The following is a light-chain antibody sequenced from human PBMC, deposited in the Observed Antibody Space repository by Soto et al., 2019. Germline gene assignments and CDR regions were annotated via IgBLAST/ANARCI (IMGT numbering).Light chain of an antibody. J-gene: IGLJ1*01. CDR2: EIS. CDR3: CSYSRSTTFV. V-gene: IGLV2-23*02. CDR1: SSDVGSYTL. Sequence: XSVLAQPASVSGSPGQSITISCTGNSSDVGSYTLVSWYQQHPGKAPKLKIYEISKRPSGVSDHFSGSRSGNTASLTVSGLQAEDEADYYCCSYSRSTTFVFGTGTKVTVL.